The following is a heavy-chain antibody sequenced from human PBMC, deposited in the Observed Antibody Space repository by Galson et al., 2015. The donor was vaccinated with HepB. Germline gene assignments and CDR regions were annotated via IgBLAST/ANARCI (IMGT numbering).Heavy chain of an antibody. CDR3: ARDLGRGWYAFDI. J-gene: IGHJ3*02. V-gene: IGHV3-13*04. CDR2: IGTFGDT. Sequence: SLRLSCAASGFSFSTYDMHWVCHITGKGLEWVSAIGTFGDTYYPGSVKGRFTISREDAKNSLYLQMNSLRAGDTAVYYCARDLGRGWYAFDIWGLGTMVTVSS. CDR1: GFSFSTYD. D-gene: IGHD6-13*01.